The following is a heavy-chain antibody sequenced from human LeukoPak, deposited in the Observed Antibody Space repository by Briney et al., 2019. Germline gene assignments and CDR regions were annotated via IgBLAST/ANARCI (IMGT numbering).Heavy chain of an antibody. J-gene: IGHJ4*02. CDR2: IKRDGSEK. V-gene: IGHV3-7*01. CDR3: VRDFGYCSGGNCYTVLDY. D-gene: IGHD2-15*01. CDR1: GFIFSTYY. Sequence: GGSLRLSCAASGFIFSTYYMNWVRQAPGKGLEWGANIKRDGSEKNYVDSVKGRFTISRDNAKNSLFLQMNNLRAEDTAVYYCVRDFGYCSGGNCYTVLDYWGQGTLVTVSS.